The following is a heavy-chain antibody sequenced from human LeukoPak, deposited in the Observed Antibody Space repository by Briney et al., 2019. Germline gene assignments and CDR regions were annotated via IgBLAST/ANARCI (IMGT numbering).Heavy chain of an antibody. J-gene: IGHJ4*02. CDR3: ARGNRYGSYFDS. Sequence: GGSLRLSCAASGFTVDSNYLSWVRQAPGKGLEWVANIKEDGSEKYYVDSMKGRFTISRDNAKDSLYLQMNSLRVEDTAVYYCARGNRYGSYFDSWGQGTLVTVSS. CDR1: GFTVDSNY. V-gene: IGHV3-7*01. D-gene: IGHD5-18*01. CDR2: IKEDGSEK.